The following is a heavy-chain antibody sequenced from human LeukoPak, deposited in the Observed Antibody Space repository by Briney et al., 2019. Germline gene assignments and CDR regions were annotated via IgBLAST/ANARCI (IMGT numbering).Heavy chain of an antibody. CDR2: IYYSGST. Sequence: SETLSLTCTVSGGSISSYYWSWIRQPPGKGLEWIGYIYYSGSTNYNPSLKSRVTISVDTSKNQFSLRLSSVTAADTAVYYCARGYDYVWGSHRALGYWGQGTLVTISS. CDR1: GGSISSYY. J-gene: IGHJ4*02. D-gene: IGHD3-16*02. CDR3: ARGYDYVWGSHRALGY. V-gene: IGHV4-59*01.